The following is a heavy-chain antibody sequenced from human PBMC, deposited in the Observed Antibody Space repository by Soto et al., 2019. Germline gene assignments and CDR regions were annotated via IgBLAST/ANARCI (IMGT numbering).Heavy chain of an antibody. J-gene: IGHJ6*02. Sequence: PGGSLRLSCAASGFTFSNAWMSWVRQAPGKGLEWVGRIKSKTDGGTTDYAAPVKGRFTISRDDSKNTLYLQMNSLKTEDTAVYYCTTGGAALYYYYYGMDVWGQGTTVTVSS. V-gene: IGHV3-15*01. CDR3: TTGGAALYYYYYGMDV. CDR2: IKSKTDGGTT. CDR1: GFTFSNAW. D-gene: IGHD1-26*01.